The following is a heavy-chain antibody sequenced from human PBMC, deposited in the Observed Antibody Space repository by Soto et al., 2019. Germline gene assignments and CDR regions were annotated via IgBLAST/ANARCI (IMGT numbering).Heavy chain of an antibody. D-gene: IGHD1-1*01. CDR3: ARGLDTTLAHSHN. CDR2: IIPLFGTT. J-gene: IGHJ4*02. V-gene: IGHV1-69*01. Sequence: QVQLVQSGAEVKKPGSSVKVSCKASGGTFSSFAISWVRQAPGQGLEWMGDIIPLFGTTNYAQTFQGRVTITADESTTTAYMELRSLRSNDTAVYYCARGLDTTLAHSHNWGQGTLVTVSS. CDR1: GGTFSSFA.